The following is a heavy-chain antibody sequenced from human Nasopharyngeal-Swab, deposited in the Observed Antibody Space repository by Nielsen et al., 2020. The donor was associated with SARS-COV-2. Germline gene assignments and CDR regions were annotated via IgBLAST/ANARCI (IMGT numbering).Heavy chain of an antibody. J-gene: IGHJ4*02. CDR2: ISSSSSYI. CDR3: ATPGTRCSGDSCDMWVFDY. V-gene: IGHV3-21*04. Sequence: GESLKISCAASGFTFSSYSMNWVRQAPGKGLEWVSSISSSSSYIYYADSVKGRFTISRDNAKNSLYLQMSSLRAEDTAIYYCATPGTRCSGDSCDMWVFDYWGQGTQVTVSS. D-gene: IGHD2-15*01. CDR1: GFTFSSYS.